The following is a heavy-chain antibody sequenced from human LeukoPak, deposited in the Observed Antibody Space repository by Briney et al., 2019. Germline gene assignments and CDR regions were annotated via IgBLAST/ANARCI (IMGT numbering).Heavy chain of an antibody. D-gene: IGHD3-10*01. CDR3: ARGPSLYYGSGSYYSPGIDY. J-gene: IGHJ4*02. CDR1: GGSLSGYY. Sequence: SETLSLTCAVYGGSLSGYYWSWIRQPPGKGLEWIGEINHSGSTNYNPSLKSRVTISVDTSKNQFSLKLSSVTAADTAVYYCARGPSLYYGSGSYYSPGIDYWGQGTLVTVSS. V-gene: IGHV4-34*01. CDR2: INHSGST.